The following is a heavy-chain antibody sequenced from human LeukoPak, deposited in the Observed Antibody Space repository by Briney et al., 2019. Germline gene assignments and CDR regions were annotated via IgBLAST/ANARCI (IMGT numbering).Heavy chain of an antibody. CDR3: ARPEPGGGSGSYQGTFDY. D-gene: IGHD1-26*01. CDR1: GYTFTGYY. Sequence: ASVKVSCKASGYTFTGYYMHWVRQAPGQGLEWMGWINPNSGGTNYAQKFQGRVTMTRDTSISTAYMELSRLRSDDTAVYYCARPEPGGGSGSYQGTFDYWGQGTLVTVSP. V-gene: IGHV1-2*02. J-gene: IGHJ4*02. CDR2: INPNSGGT.